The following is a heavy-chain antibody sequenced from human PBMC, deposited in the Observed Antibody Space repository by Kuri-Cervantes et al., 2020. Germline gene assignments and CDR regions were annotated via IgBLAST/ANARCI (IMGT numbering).Heavy chain of an antibody. CDR3: ARPGGGFFWSAYYGDGMDV. CDR1: GGSISSYY. J-gene: IGHJ6*02. V-gene: IGHV4-59*08. D-gene: IGHD3-3*01. CDR2: IYYSGST. Sequence: GSLRLSCTVSGGSISSYYWSWIRQPPGKGLEWIGDIYYSGSTNYNPSLKSRVTISVDTSKNQFSLKLSSVTAADTAVYYCARPGGGFFWSAYYGDGMDVWGQGTTVTVSS.